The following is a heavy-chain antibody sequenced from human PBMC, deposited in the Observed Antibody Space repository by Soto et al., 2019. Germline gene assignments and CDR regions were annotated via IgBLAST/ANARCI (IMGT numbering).Heavy chain of an antibody. Sequence: PSETLSLTCTVSGASISSSYWSWIRQSPERGLECIAYVYHTGATNYNPSLKSRVTISLDTSKGQFSLNLTSLTTADTAVYFCARGGNRYSNVASGVGGFDYWGQGSPVTVSS. V-gene: IGHV4-59*01. CDR2: VYHTGAT. CDR1: GASISSSY. CDR3: ARGGNRYSNVASGVGGFDY. J-gene: IGHJ4*02. D-gene: IGHD5-12*01.